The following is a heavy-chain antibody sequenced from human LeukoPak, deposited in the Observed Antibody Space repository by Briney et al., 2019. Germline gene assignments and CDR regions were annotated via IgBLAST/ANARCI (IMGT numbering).Heavy chain of an antibody. J-gene: IGHJ4*02. V-gene: IGHV3-21*01. D-gene: IGHD1-26*01. Sequence: GGSLRLSCAASGFTFSSYSMNWVRQAPGKGLEWVSSISSSSSYIYSADSVKGRFTISRDNAKNSLYLQMNSLRAEDTALYYCARDRSGSLDYWGQGTLVTVSS. CDR2: ISSSSSYI. CDR3: ARDRSGSLDY. CDR1: GFTFSSYS.